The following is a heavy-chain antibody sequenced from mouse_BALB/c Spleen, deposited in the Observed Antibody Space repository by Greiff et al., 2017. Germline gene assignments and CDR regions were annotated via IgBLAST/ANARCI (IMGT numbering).Heavy chain of an antibody. CDR1: GFTFSSYA. CDR3: ARGRYELYFDG. D-gene: IGHD1-1*01. J-gene: IGHJ1*01. CDR2: ISSGGST. V-gene: IGHV5-6-5*01. Sequence: EVMLVESGGGLVKPGGSLKLSCAASGFTFSSYAMSWVRQTPEKRLEWVASISSGGSTYYPDSVKGRFTISRDNARNILYLQMSSLRSEDTAMYYCARGRYELYFDGWGAGTTVTVSS.